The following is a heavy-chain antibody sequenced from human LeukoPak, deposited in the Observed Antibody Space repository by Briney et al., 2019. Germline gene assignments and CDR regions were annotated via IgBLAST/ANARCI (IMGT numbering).Heavy chain of an antibody. J-gene: IGHJ6*02. Sequence: SETLSLTCTASGGSISSYYWSWIRQPPGKGLEWIGYIYYSGSTNYNPSLKSRVTISVDTSKNQFSLKLSSVTAADTAVYYCAREVWGYGMDVWGQGTTVTVSS. D-gene: IGHD3-16*01. CDR3: AREVWGYGMDV. CDR1: GGSISSYY. CDR2: IYYSGST. V-gene: IGHV4-59*01.